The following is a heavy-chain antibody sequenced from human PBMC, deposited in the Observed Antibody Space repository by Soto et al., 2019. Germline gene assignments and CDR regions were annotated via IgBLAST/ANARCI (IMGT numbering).Heavy chain of an antibody. V-gene: IGHV3-21*01. D-gene: IGHD6-19*01. J-gene: IGHJ4*02. CDR1: GSTFSSYA. Sequence: LRLSCAASGSTFSSYAMNWVRQTQEKGLEWVSSISSTSSYTHYSDSVKGRFTISRDNANNSLFLQMNSLRAEDTATYYCARDLALAGNYWGQGVLVTVSS. CDR3: ARDLALAGNY. CDR2: ISSTSSYT.